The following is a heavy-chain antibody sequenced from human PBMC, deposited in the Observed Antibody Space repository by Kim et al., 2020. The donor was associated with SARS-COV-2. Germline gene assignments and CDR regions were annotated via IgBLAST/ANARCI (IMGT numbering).Heavy chain of an antibody. CDR3: AKEGSGYYYYGMDV. CDR1: GFTFSSYA. CDR2: ISGSGGST. V-gene: IGHV3-23*01. J-gene: IGHJ6*02. Sequence: GGSLRLSCAASGFTFSSYAMSWVRQAPGKGLEWVSAISGSGGSTYYADSVKGRFTISRDNSKNTLYLQMNSLRAEDTAAYYCAKEGSGYYYYGMDVWGQGTTVTVSS.